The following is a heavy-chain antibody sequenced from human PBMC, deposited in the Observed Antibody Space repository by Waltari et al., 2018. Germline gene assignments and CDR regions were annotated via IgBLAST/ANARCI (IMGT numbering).Heavy chain of an antibody. Sequence: QVQLVQSGAEVKKPGASVKVSCKASGYTFTSYDINWVRRATGQGPGWQGWMNPNSGNTGYAQRFQGRVTITRNTSISTAYMELSSLGSEDTAVYYCARGLRFLEWLLSYWGQGTLVTVSS. J-gene: IGHJ4*02. D-gene: IGHD3-3*01. CDR2: MNPNSGNT. V-gene: IGHV1-8*03. CDR1: GYTFTSYD. CDR3: ARGLRFLEWLLSY.